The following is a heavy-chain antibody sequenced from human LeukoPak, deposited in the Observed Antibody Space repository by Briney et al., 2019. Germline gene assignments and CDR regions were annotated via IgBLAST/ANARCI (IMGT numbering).Heavy chain of an antibody. V-gene: IGHV4-34*01. CDR3: ARGMGVPYYYYYMDV. CDR1: GGSFSGYY. J-gene: IGHJ6*03. D-gene: IGHD1-26*01. Sequence: PSETLSLTCAVYGGSFSGYYWSWIRQPPGKGLEWIGEINHSGSTNYNPSLKSRVTISVDTSKNQFSLKLSSVTAADTAVYYCARGMGVPYYYYYMDVWGKGTTVTVSS. CDR2: INHSGST.